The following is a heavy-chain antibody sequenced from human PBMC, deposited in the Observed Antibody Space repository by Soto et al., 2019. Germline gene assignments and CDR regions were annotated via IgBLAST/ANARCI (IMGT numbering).Heavy chain of an antibody. Sequence: SETLSLTCTVSGGSISSSSYYWGWIRQPPGKGLEWIGSIYYSGSTYYNPSLKSRVTISVDTSKNQFSLKLSSVAAADTAVYYCARSGLNWNYYYYMDVWGKGTTVTVSS. CDR2: IYYSGST. D-gene: IGHD1-1*01. J-gene: IGHJ6*03. CDR3: ARSGLNWNYYYYMDV. V-gene: IGHV4-39*07. CDR1: GGSISSSSYY.